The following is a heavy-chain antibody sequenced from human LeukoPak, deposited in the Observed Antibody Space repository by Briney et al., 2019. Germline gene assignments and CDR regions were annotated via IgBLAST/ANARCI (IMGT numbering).Heavy chain of an antibody. J-gene: IGHJ4*02. CDR2: IYPGDSDT. CDR3: ARQTRDGSGSRGYSFDF. CDR1: GYIFTNNW. Sequence: GESLKISCKGSGYIFTNNWIGWVRQMPGKGLEWMGIIYPGDSDTRYSPSFEGQVTISVDKSISTAYLQWSSLKASDTAMYYCARQTRDGSGSRGYSFDFWGQGTVVTVSS. D-gene: IGHD3-10*01. V-gene: IGHV5-51*01.